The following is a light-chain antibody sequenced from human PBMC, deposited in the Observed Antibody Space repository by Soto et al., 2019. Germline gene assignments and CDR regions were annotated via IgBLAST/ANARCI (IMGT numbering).Light chain of an antibody. J-gene: IGKJ1*01. CDR3: QQDNNWTPQT. V-gene: IGKV3-15*01. CDR2: GAS. Sequence: EIVMTQSPATLSVSPGERATLSCRASQSVSSNLAWYQQKPGQAPRLLIYGASTRATGTPARFRGSGSGTEFTLTISSLQSADFAVYYCQQDNNWTPQTFSQGTKVEIK. CDR1: QSVSSN.